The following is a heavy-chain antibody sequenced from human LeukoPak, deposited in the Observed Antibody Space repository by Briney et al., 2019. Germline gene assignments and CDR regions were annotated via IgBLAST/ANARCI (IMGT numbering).Heavy chain of an antibody. D-gene: IGHD1-26*01. CDR3: ARGGADKWELISALSF. Sequence: GASVKVSCKASGYTFTSYGISWVRQAPGQGLEWMGWISAYNGNTNYAQKLRGRVTMTTDTSTSTAYMELRSLRSDDTAGYYCARGGADKWELISALSFWGQGTLVTVSS. CDR1: GYTFTSYG. V-gene: IGHV1-18*01. J-gene: IGHJ4*02. CDR2: ISAYNGNT.